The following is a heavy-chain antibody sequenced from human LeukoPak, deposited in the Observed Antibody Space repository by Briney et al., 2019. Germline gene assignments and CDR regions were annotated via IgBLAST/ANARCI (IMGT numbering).Heavy chain of an antibody. J-gene: IGHJ6*02. CDR1: GGSISSYY. V-gene: IGHV4-59*08. Sequence: SETLSLTCTVSGGSISSYYWSWIRQPPGKGLEWIGYIYYSGSTNYNPSLKSRVTISVDTSKNQFSLKLSSVTAADTAVYYCARFRITMVRGVIIVYDYGMDVWGQGTTVTVSS. CDR3: ARFRITMVRGVIIVYDYGMDV. D-gene: IGHD3-10*01. CDR2: IYYSGST.